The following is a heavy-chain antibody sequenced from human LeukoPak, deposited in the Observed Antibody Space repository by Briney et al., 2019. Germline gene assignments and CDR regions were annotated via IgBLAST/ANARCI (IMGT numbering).Heavy chain of an antibody. CDR2: ISGSGGST. V-gene: IGHV3-23*01. Sequence: GRSLRLSCAASGFTFSSYAMSWVRQAPGKGLEWVSAISGSGGSTYYADSVKGRFTISRDNSKNTLYLQMNSLRAEDTALYYCVKGPDKPRYYHYMDVWGKGTTVTVSS. D-gene: IGHD3-9*01. CDR3: VKGPDKPRYYHYMDV. CDR1: GFTFSSYA. J-gene: IGHJ6*03.